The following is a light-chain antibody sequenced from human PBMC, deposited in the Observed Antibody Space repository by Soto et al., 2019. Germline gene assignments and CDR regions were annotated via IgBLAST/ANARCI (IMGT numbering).Light chain of an antibody. V-gene: IGKV3-20*01. CDR2: GAS. CDR3: QQYQSLT. J-gene: IGKJ4*01. CDR1: QSVSSN. Sequence: EIVLTQSPGTLSLSPGARATLSCRASQSVSSNLAWYQQKPGQAARLLIYGASSRATGIPDRFSGSGSGTDFTLTITRLEPEDFAVYYCQQYQSLTFGGGTKVDIK.